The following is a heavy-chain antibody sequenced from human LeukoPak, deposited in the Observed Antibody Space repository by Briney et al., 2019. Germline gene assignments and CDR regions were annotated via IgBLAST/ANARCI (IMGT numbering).Heavy chain of an antibody. CDR2: IYTSGST. J-gene: IGHJ4*02. CDR1: GGSISSGSYY. Sequence: PSETLSLTCTVSGGSISSGSYYWSWIRQPAGKGLEWIGRIYTSGSTNYNPSLKSRVTISVDTSKNQFSLKLSSVTAADTAVYYCARGLVPYFDYWGQGTLVTVSS. V-gene: IGHV4-61*02. CDR3: ARGLVPYFDY.